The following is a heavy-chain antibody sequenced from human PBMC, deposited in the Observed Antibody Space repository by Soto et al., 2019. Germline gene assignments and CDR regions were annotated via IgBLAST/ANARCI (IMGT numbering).Heavy chain of an antibody. CDR2: ARNKAHGYTT. J-gene: IGHJ5*02. V-gene: IGHV3-72*01. D-gene: IGHD1-26*01. Sequence: PXGSLRLSCAASGFTFSDHHMDWVRQAPGKGLEWVGRARNKAHGYTTAYAASLKTRLTISKDTSKNQVVLTMTNMDPVDTATYYCARIRWELGAYNWFDPWGQGTLVTVSS. CDR3: ARIRWELGAYNWFDP. CDR1: GFTFSDHH.